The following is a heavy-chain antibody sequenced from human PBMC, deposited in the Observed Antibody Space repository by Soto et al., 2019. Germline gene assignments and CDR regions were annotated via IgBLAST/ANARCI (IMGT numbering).Heavy chain of an antibody. D-gene: IGHD2-15*01. CDR3: AKDVQLQSLDY. CDR1: GFTFSNYG. V-gene: IGHV3-30*18. Sequence: GGSLRLSCAASGFTFSNYGMHWVRQAPGKGLEWVAVMSYDGSNTYYADSVKGLFTISRDNSKNTLYLQMSSLRAEDTAVYYCAKDVQLQSLDYWGQGTLVTVSS. CDR2: MSYDGSNT. J-gene: IGHJ4*02.